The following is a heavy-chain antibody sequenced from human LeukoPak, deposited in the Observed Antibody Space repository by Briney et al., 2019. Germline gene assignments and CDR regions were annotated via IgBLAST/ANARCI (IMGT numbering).Heavy chain of an antibody. V-gene: IGHV4-30-4*01. CDR3: ARGGDYYYGSGSYYEYFQH. CDR1: GGSISSGDYY. Sequence: SETLSLTCTVSGGSISSGDYYWSWIRQPPGKGLEWIGSIYYSGSTYYNPSLKSRVTISVDTSENQFSLKLSSVTAADTAVYYCARGGDYYYGSGSYYEYFQHWGQGTLVTVSS. J-gene: IGHJ1*01. D-gene: IGHD3-10*01. CDR2: IYYSGST.